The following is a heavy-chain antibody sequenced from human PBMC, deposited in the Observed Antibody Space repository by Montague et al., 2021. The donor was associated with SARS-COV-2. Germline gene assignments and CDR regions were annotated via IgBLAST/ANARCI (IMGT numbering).Heavy chain of an antibody. J-gene: IGHJ6*03. CDR3: ARSYYYYYYYMDV. Sequence: SRRISCAASGFTFSSYEMNWVRQAPGKGLEWVSYISSSGSTIYYADSVKGRFTISRDNAKNSLYLQMDSLRAEDTAVYYCARSYYYYYYYMDVWGKGTTVTVSS. CDR2: ISSSGSTI. CDR1: GFTFSSYE. V-gene: IGHV3-48*03. D-gene: IGHD1-26*01.